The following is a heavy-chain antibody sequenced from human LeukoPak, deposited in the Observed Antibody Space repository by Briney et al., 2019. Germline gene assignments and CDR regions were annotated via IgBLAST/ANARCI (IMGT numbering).Heavy chain of an antibody. CDR2: IYYSGST. Sequence: PSQTLSLTCTVSGGSISSGDYYWSWIRQPPGKGLEWIGYIYYSGSTNYNPSLKSRVTISVDTSKNQFSLKLSSVTAADTAVYYCAREFPGDGVAPAAFDIWGQGTMVTVSS. V-gene: IGHV4-30-4*01. CDR1: GGSISSGDYY. CDR3: AREFPGDGVAPAAFDI. D-gene: IGHD3-3*01. J-gene: IGHJ3*02.